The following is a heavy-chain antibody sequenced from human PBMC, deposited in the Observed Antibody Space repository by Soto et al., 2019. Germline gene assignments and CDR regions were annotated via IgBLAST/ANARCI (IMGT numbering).Heavy chain of an antibody. Sequence: PGGSLRLSCAASGFTFSSYSMNWVRQAPGKGLEWVSSISSSSSYIYYADSVKGRFTISRDNAKNSLYLQMNSLRAEDTAVYYYARDIFWGPLNYYGSGSVDSAYNWFDPWGQGTLVTVSS. D-gene: IGHD3-10*01. J-gene: IGHJ5*02. CDR3: ARDIFWGPLNYYGSGSVDSAYNWFDP. CDR1: GFTFSSYS. V-gene: IGHV3-21*01. CDR2: ISSSSSYI.